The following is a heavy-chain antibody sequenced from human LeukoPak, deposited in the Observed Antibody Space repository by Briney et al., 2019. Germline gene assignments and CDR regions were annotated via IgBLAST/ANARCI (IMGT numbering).Heavy chain of an antibody. D-gene: IGHD6-13*01. CDR1: GYTFTNYA. J-gene: IGHJ2*01. CDR2: INAGNGNT. Sequence: GASVKVSCKASGYTFTNYAMHWVRQAPGQRPEWMGWINAGNGNTKYSQKFQGRVTITRDTSASTAYMELSSLRSEDTAVYYCARDPASYSSSWFGIYWHLDLWGRGTLVTVSS. CDR3: ARDPASYSSSWFGIYWHLDL. V-gene: IGHV1-3*01.